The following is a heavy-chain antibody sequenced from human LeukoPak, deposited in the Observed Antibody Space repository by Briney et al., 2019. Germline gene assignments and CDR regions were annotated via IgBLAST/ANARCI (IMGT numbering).Heavy chain of an antibody. CDR3: ARLTSSSWQNFEY. Sequence: GESLKISCKGSGYRFTTYWIGWVRQMPGKGLEWMGIIYPGDSDTRYSPSFQGQVTISADKSISTAYLQWSSLKASDTAMYYCARLTSSSWQNFEYWGQGTLVTVSS. CDR1: GYRFTTYW. J-gene: IGHJ4*02. V-gene: IGHV5-51*01. CDR2: IYPGDSDT. D-gene: IGHD6-13*01.